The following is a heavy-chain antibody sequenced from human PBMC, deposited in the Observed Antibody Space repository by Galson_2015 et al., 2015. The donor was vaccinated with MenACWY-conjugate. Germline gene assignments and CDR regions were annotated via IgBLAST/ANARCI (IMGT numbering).Heavy chain of an antibody. V-gene: IGHV5-10-1*01. CDR2: IYPNDSYT. J-gene: IGHJ4*02. Sequence: MGIIYPNDSYTNYSPSFQGHVTISADKSISTAYLQWSSLKASDTAMYYCARPTTKYCTNGVCPFDYWGQGTLVTVSS. CDR3: ARPTTKYCTNGVCPFDY. D-gene: IGHD2-8*01.